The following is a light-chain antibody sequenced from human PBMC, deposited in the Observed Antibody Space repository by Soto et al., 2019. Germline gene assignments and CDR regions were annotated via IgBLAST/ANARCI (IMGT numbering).Light chain of an antibody. CDR1: QSIRSN. V-gene: IGKV3-20*01. CDR3: KQYGSSPPSST. J-gene: IGKJ5*01. CDR2: GAS. Sequence: EILMTQSPDTRSVSRGEGTSLXXRVSQSIRSNLAWYQQRPGQAPRLLXXGASSRATGIPDRFSGSGSGTDFTLTISRLEPEDFAVYYCKQYGSSPPSSTFGQGTRLEIK.